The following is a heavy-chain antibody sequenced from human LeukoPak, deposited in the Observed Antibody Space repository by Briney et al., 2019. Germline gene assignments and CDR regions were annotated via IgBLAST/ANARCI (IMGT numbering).Heavy chain of an antibody. CDR2: IYSGGST. J-gene: IGHJ3*02. V-gene: IGHV3-66*01. CDR3: ARVGYSYIPYAFDI. CDR1: GFTVSSNY. D-gene: IGHD5-18*01. Sequence: SGGSLRLSCAASGFTVSSNYMSWVRQAPGKGLEWVSVIYSGGSTYYADSVKGRFTISRDNSKNTLYLQMNSLRAEDTAVYYCARVGYSYIPYAFDIWGQGTMVTVSS.